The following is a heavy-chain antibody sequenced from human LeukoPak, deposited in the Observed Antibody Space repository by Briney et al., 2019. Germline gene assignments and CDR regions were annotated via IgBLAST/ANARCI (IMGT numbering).Heavy chain of an antibody. CDR2: INAGSGDT. D-gene: IGHD7-27*01. Sequence: ASVKVSCKASGYTFSGYFVHWVRQAPGQGLEWMGRINAGSGDTEFAQKFQGRVTMTRDTFVSTAYMEVSGLTPDDTAIYYCARDLSSTPNWELDHWGQGTLVAVSS. V-gene: IGHV1-2*06. J-gene: IGHJ4*02. CDR1: GYTFSGYF. CDR3: ARDLSSTPNWELDH.